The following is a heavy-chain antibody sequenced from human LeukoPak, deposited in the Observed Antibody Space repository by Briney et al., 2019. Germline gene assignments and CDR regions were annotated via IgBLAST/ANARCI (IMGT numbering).Heavy chain of an antibody. CDR3: AREGSPDAFDI. V-gene: IGHV4-34*01. CDR1: GGSFSGYY. D-gene: IGHD1-26*01. J-gene: IGHJ3*02. CDR2: INHSGST. Sequence: SETLSLTCAVYGGSFSGYYWSWIRQPPGKGREWIGEINHSGSTNYNPSLKSRVTISVDTSKNQFSLKLRSVTAADTAVYYCAREGSPDAFDIWGQGTMVTVSS.